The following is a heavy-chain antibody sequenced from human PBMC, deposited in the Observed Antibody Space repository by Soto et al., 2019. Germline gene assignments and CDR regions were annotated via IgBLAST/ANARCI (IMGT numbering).Heavy chain of an antibody. V-gene: IGHV4-59*11. CDR3: AREFFGDFVMGARNWFAP. D-gene: IGHD4-17*01. CDR1: DDPMTTHY. J-gene: IGHJ5*02. CDR2: IYYNGNT. Sequence: PSETLSLTCTVSDDPMTTHYWSWIRQPPGEXLEWIGNIYYNGNTKYNPSLKSRVTISVDTSKKQFSLRVSSVTAADTAVYYCAREFFGDFVMGARNWFAPWGQGTPVTVSS.